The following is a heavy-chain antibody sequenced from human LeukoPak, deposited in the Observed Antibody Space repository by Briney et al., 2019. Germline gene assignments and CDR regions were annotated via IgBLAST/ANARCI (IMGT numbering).Heavy chain of an antibody. D-gene: IGHD3-22*01. CDR3: ARDGGSSGYRYFDL. V-gene: IGHV4-31*03. J-gene: IGHJ2*01. CDR1: SGSISSGGYY. Sequence: SETLSLTCIVSSGSISSGGYYWSWIRQHPGKGLEWIGYISHSGGTLYNPSLKSRVMISLDTSKNQFSLKLTSVTAADTAVYYSARDGGSSGYRYFDLWGRGTLVTVSS. CDR2: ISHSGGT.